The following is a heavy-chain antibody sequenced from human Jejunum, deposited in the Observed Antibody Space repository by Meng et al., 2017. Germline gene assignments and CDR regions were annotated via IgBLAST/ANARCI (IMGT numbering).Heavy chain of an antibody. D-gene: IGHD5-18*01. CDR3: ARGGYYSFDY. J-gene: IGHJ4*02. V-gene: IGHV4-4*02. CDR2: IYHSGST. Sequence: QRQLQGSGHGLVKPSETLSLTFAVSSGSISSVYWWTWVRQSPGKGLEWIGEIYHSGSTNYNPSLKSRVTISVDKSKNQFSLKLTSVTAADTAVYYCARGGYYSFDYWGQGTLVTVSS. CDR1: SGSISSVYW.